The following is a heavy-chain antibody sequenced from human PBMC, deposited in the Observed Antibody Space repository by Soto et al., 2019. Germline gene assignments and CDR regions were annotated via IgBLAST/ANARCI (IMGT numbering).Heavy chain of an antibody. CDR3: AREGFGYNYIA. V-gene: IGHV3-74*01. J-gene: IGHJ5*02. Sequence: GGSLRLSCAASGFTFRSYWMHWVRQAPGKGLVWVSRINSDGSSTNYADSVKGRFTISRDNAKNTLYLQMNSLRAEDTAVYHCAREGFGYNYIAWGQGTLVTVSS. D-gene: IGHD5-18*01. CDR1: GFTFRSYW. CDR2: INSDGSST.